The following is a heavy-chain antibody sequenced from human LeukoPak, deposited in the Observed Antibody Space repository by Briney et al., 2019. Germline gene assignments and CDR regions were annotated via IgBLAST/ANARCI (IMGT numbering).Heavy chain of an antibody. CDR3: AVHMVRGVIIPLNWFDP. D-gene: IGHD3-10*01. Sequence: SETLSLTCTVSGYSISSGYYWGWIRQPPGKGLEWIGSIYHSGSTYYNPSLKSRVTISVDTSKNQFSLKLSSVTAADTAVYYCAVHMVRGVIIPLNWFDPWGQGTLVTVSS. CDR1: GYSISSGYY. CDR2: IYHSGST. J-gene: IGHJ5*02. V-gene: IGHV4-38-2*02.